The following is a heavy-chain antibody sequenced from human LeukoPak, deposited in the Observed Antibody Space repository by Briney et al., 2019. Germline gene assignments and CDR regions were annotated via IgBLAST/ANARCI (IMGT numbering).Heavy chain of an antibody. D-gene: IGHD6-19*01. CDR2: INPSGGST. Sequence: VASVTVSCKASGYTFTGYYIYWVRQAPGQGLEWMGIINPSGGSTNYAQKFQGRVTMTRDTSTSTVYMELSSLRSEDTAVYYCARFAVHRRITVAGQFGLDYWGQGTLVSLSS. CDR3: ARFAVHRRITVAGQFGLDY. J-gene: IGHJ4*02. CDR1: GYTFTGYY. V-gene: IGHV1-46*01.